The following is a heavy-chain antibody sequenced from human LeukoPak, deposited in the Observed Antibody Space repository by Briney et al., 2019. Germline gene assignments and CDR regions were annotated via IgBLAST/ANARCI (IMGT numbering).Heavy chain of an antibody. D-gene: IGHD2-2*01. CDR2: ISSSSSYI. CDR3: ARGTPAALPYYFDY. CDR1: GFTFSSYS. V-gene: IGHV3-21*03. Sequence: GSLSLSCAASGFTFSSYSMNWVRQAPGKGLEWVSSISSSSSYIYYADSVKGRFTISRDNAKNSLYLQMNSLRAEDTAVYYCARGTPAALPYYFDYWGQGTLVTVSS. J-gene: IGHJ4*02.